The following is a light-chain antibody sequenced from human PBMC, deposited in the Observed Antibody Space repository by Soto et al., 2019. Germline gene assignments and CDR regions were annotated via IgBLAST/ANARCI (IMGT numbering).Light chain of an antibody. J-gene: IGKJ5*01. Sequence: EIVMTQSPATLSVSPGERATLSCRASQYIGSNLAWYQQKPGQAPRLLIYGASTRATGIPARFSGSGSGTEFTLTISSLQSEDVAVYYCEQYNNWPITFGQGTRLEI. V-gene: IGKV3-15*01. CDR2: GAS. CDR1: QYIGSN. CDR3: EQYNNWPIT.